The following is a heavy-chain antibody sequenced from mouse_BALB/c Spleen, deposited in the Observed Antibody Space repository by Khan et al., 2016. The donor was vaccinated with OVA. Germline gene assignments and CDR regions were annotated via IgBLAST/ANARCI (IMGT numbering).Heavy chain of an antibody. V-gene: IGHV1-9*01. J-gene: IGHJ3*01. CDR1: GYTFSSYW. D-gene: IGHD2-4*01. CDR3: ARYTMITAFAD. Sequence: QVQLQQSGAELMKPGASVKISCKATGYTFSSYWIEWVKQRPGHGLEWIGEILPGSVITNHTEKFKGKATFTADTSSNIVYMQLSSLTSEDSAVYYCARYTMITAFADWGQGTLVTVSA. CDR2: ILPGSVIT.